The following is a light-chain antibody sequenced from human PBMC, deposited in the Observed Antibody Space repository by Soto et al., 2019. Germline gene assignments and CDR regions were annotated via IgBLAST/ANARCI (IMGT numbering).Light chain of an antibody. CDR2: DAS. V-gene: IGKV1-5*01. CDR3: KQNDFEPWT. CDR1: QNIGNW. J-gene: IGKJ1*01. Sequence: DIQMTQSPSTLSASVGDRVTITCRASQNIGNWLAWYQQKPGKTPDLLIYDASSLESGVPLRFSGSGSGTEFTPTISGVQNDVSATYYCKQNDFEPWTFGKGTKVEIK.